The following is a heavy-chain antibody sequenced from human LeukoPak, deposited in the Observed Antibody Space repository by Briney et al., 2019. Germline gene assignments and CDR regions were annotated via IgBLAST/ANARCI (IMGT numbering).Heavy chain of an antibody. CDR1: GYTFTSYY. CDR3: ARDILPSYSGYDRTLPDY. CDR2: INPSGGST. D-gene: IGHD5-12*01. V-gene: IGHV1-46*01. J-gene: IGHJ4*02. Sequence: ASVNVSCKASGYTFTSYYMHWVRQAPGQGLEWMGIINPSGGSTSYAQKFQGRVTMTRDTSTSTVYMDLSSLRSEDTAVYYCARDILPSYSGYDRTLPDYWGQGTLVTVSS.